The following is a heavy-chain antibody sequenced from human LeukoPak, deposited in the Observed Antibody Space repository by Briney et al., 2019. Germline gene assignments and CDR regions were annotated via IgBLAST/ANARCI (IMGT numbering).Heavy chain of an antibody. J-gene: IGHJ4*02. CDR1: GFTVSSNY. D-gene: IGHD6-19*01. V-gene: IGHV3-53*01. CDR3: ASSVAVAGYYFDY. Sequence: PGGSLRLSCAASGFTVSSNYMSWVRQAPGKGLEWVSVIYSDGSTYYADSVKGRSTISRDNSKNTLYLQMNSLRAEDTAVYYCASSVAVAGYYFDYWGQGTLVTVSS. CDR2: IYSDGST.